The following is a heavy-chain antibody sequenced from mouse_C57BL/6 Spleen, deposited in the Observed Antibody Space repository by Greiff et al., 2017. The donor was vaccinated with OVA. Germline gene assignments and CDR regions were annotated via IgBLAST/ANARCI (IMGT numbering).Heavy chain of an antibody. CDR1: GYTFTSYW. CDR3: ARSLYRFVGYFDV. CDR2: INPSNGGT. J-gene: IGHJ1*03. Sequence: QVQLQQPGTELVKPGASVKLSCKASGYTFTSYWMPWVKQRPGQGLEWIGNINPSNGGTTYNEKFKSKATLTVDNSSSTAYMQLSSLTSEDSAVYYCARSLYRFVGYFDVWGTGTTVTVSS. V-gene: IGHV1-53*01. D-gene: IGHD2-3*01.